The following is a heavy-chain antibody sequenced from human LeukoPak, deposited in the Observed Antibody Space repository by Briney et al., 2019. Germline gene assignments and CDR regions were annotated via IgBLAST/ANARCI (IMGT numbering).Heavy chain of an antibody. CDR2: IYNSGST. D-gene: IGHD1-26*01. CDR1: GGSISSYY. CDR3: ARVSVGVTLYYFDY. J-gene: IGHJ4*02. V-gene: IGHV4-59*01. Sequence: SETLSLTCTVSGGSISSYYWSWIRQPPGKGLEWIGFIYNSGSTNFDPSLNSRATTSVDTSKNQFSLKLSSVTAADTAVYYCARVSVGVTLYYFDYWGQGTLVTVSS.